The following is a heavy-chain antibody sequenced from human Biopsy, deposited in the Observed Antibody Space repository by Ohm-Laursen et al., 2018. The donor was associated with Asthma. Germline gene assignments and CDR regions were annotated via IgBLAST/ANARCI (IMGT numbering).Heavy chain of an antibody. D-gene: IGHD7-27*01. J-gene: IGHJ4*02. Sequence: LRLSCAASGFTFSSYYMHWVRQAPGKGLVWVSNIKSDGSSTSYADSVKGRFTISRDNAKHTVYLQMNNLRAEDTAVYYCASELGIGYWGQGILVTVSS. CDR1: GFTFSSYY. CDR3: ASELGIGY. CDR2: IKSDGSST. V-gene: IGHV3-74*01.